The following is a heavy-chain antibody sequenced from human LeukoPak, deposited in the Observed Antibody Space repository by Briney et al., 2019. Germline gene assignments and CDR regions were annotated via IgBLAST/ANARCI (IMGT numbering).Heavy chain of an antibody. D-gene: IGHD1-26*01. CDR1: GFTFSSYA. V-gene: IGHV3-30*04. Sequence: GGSLRLSCAASGFTFSSYAMHWVRQAPGKGLEWVAVISYDGSNKYYADSVKGRFTISRDNSKNTLYLQMNSLRAEDTAVYYCASLAPWELLVLRDADGIDYWGQGTLVTVSS. CDR3: ASLAPWELLVLRDADGIDY. J-gene: IGHJ4*02. CDR2: ISYDGSNK.